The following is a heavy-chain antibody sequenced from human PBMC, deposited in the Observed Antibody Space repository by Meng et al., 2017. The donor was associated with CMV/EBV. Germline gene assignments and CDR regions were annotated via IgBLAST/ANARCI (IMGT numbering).Heavy chain of an antibody. CDR1: GFTFSTDW. CDR2: IKEDGSEK. D-gene: IGHD5-18*01. V-gene: IGHV3-7*01. CDR3: AREVSSYGNGYYYYYGMDV. J-gene: IGHJ6*02. Sequence: GGSLRLSCAASGFTFSTDWMTWVRQAPGKGLEWVATIKEDGSEKYYVDSVKGRFTISRDNAKNSLYLQMNSLRAEDTAVYYCAREVSSYGNGYYYYYGMDVWGQGTTVTVSS.